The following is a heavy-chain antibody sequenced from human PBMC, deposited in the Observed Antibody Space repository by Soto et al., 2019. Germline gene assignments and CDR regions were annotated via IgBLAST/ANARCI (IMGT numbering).Heavy chain of an antibody. CDR2: IYSGGST. V-gene: IGHV3-66*01. CDR3: ARDLNGLAAATHYYYYYMDV. D-gene: IGHD6-13*01. Sequence: GGSLRLSCAASGFTVSSNYMSWVRQAPGKGLEWVSVIYSGGSTYYADSVKGRFTISRDNSKNTLYLQMNSLRAEDTAVYYCARDLNGLAAATHYYYYYMDVWGKGTTVTVSS. CDR1: GFTVSSNY. J-gene: IGHJ6*03.